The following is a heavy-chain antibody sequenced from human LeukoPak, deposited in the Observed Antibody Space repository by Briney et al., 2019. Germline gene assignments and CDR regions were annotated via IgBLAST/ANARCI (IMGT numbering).Heavy chain of an antibody. CDR1: GFTFSSYA. D-gene: IGHD6-13*01. CDR2: ISSSSSLI. J-gene: IGHJ6*03. Sequence: GGSLRLSCAASGFTFSSYAISWVRQAPGRGLEWVSCISSSSSLIFYSDSVRGRFTISRDNAKNLLYLHMNSLRVEDTAVYYCAKVDRGDYSSSPVPYYNYYMNVWGKGTTVTVSS. V-gene: IGHV3-21*01. CDR3: AKVDRGDYSSSPVPYYNYYMNV.